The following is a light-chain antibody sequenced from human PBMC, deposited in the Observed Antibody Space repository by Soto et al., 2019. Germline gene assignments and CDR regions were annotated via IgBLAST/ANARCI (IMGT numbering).Light chain of an antibody. CDR1: QSVTSN. CDR3: QQYYRIPRT. V-gene: IGKV3-15*01. CDR2: GAS. Sequence: EIVMTQSPATLSVSPGERATLSCRASQSVTSNLAWYQQKPGQAPRLLIYGASTRAAGIPARFSGSGSGREFTLTISSLQAEDVAVYYCQQYYRIPRTFGQGTKVDIK. J-gene: IGKJ1*01.